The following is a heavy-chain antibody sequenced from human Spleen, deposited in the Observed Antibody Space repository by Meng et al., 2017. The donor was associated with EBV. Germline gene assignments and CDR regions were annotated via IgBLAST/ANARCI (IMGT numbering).Heavy chain of an antibody. D-gene: IGHD6-19*01. Sequence: LQLGESGPVQGKPSETRFLTCTVSGDSSSSFYYWGWIRQPPGRGLEWIGSVHYTGSTYYSPSLKSRVTVSVDTSKNQFSLRLTSVTASDTAVYYCARPFPSWQSPRLDPFGAWGQGTLVTVSS. J-gene: IGHJ5*02. CDR3: ARPFPSWQSPRLDPFGA. V-gene: IGHV4-39*01. CDR1: GDSSSSFYY. CDR2: VHYTGST.